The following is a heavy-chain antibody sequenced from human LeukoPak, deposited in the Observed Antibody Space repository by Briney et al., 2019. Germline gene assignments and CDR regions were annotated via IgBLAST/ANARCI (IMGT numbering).Heavy chain of an antibody. V-gene: IGHV3-21*01. CDR3: AHTITGTTVDY. D-gene: IGHD1-7*01. Sequence: TGGSLRLSCAASGFTFSSYSVNWVRQAPGKGLEWVSSISSSSSYIYYADSVKGRFTTSRDNAKNSLYLQMNSLRAEDTAVYYCAHTITGTTVDYWGQGTLVTVSS. CDR1: GFTFSSYS. J-gene: IGHJ4*02. CDR2: ISSSSSYI.